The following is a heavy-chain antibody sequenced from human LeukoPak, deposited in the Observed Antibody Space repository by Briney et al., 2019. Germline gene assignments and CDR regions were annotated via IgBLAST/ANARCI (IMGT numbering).Heavy chain of an antibody. D-gene: IGHD5-12*01. CDR3: ARVGGYSGPIRNDY. CDR1: GFTVSNNY. CDR2: IYSSGST. J-gene: IGHJ4*02. V-gene: IGHV3-53*01. Sequence: GGSLRLSCAASGFTVSNNYMSWLRQAPGKGLEWVSLIYSSGSTYYADSVKGRFTISRDNSKNTLYLQMNSLRAEDTAVYYCARVGGYSGPIRNDYWGQGTLVTVSS.